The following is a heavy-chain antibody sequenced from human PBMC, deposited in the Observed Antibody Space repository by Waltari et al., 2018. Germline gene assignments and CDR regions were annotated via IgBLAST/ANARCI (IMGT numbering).Heavy chain of an antibody. Sequence: QVQLQESGPGLVKPSQTLSLTCTVSGGSISSGGYYWRWIRQHPGKGLEWIGYIYYSGSTYYNPSLKSRVTISVDTSKNQFSLKLSSVTAADTAVYYCARVLYYYDSSGYTRDAFDIWGQGTMVTVSS. J-gene: IGHJ3*02. CDR3: ARVLYYYDSSGYTRDAFDI. D-gene: IGHD3-22*01. CDR1: GGSISSGGYY. CDR2: IYYSGST. V-gene: IGHV4-31*03.